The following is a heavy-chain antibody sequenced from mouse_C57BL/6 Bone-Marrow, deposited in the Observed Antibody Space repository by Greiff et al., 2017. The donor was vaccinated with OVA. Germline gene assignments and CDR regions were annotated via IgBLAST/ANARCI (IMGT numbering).Heavy chain of an antibody. V-gene: IGHV1-82*01. Sequence: VNLVESGPELVKPGASVKISCKASGYAFSSSWMNWVKQRPGKGLEWIGRIYPGDGDTNYNGKFKGKATLTADKSSSTAYMQLSSLTSEDSAVYFCARSQKHYCRRHHCDYGGQGTTLTVSS. CDR2: IYPGDGDT. CDR1: GYAFSSSW. CDR3: ARSQKHYCRRHHCDY. J-gene: IGHJ2*01. D-gene: IGHD1-1*01.